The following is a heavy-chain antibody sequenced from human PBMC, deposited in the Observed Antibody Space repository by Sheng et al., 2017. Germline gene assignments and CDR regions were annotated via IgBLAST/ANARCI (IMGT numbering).Heavy chain of an antibody. D-gene: IGHD6-13*01. J-gene: IGHJ1*01. V-gene: IGHV3-23*04. CDR1: GFIFSNYG. CDR3: AKAAAIQYAEHFQH. CDR2: IRGGGGGA. Sequence: EVQLVESGGGLVQPGGTLRLSCAASGFIFSNYGMTWVRLAPGRGLEWVSSIRGGGGGAFYADSVKGRFTISRDDSQSTLYLQMSSLRVEDTAVYYCAKAAAIQYAEHFQHWGQGTLVTVSS.